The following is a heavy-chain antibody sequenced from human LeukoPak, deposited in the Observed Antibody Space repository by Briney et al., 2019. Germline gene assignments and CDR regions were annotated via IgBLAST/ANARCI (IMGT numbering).Heavy chain of an antibody. Sequence: SETLSLTCTVSGASLKYYYWSWIRQPPGKGLEWIGYIYYTGSTNYNPSLHSRVTISIDTSKNQFSLKVSSVTAADTAVYYCTRGAGSTTSNDAFDIWGQGTMVTVSS. CDR3: TRGAGSTTSNDAFDI. J-gene: IGHJ3*02. CDR2: IYYTGST. V-gene: IGHV4-59*12. CDR1: GASLKYYY. D-gene: IGHD1-1*01.